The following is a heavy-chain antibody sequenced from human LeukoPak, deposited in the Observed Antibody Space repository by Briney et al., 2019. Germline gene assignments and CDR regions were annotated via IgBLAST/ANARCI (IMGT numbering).Heavy chain of an antibody. Sequence: PGGSLRLSCAASGFTFSSYAMSWVRQAPGKGLEWCSAISGSGGSTYYADSVKGRFTISRDNAKNSLYLQMNSLRAEDTAVYYCARYYGVDIDYWGQGTLVTVSS. CDR2: ISGSGGST. D-gene: IGHD3-10*01. J-gene: IGHJ4*02. V-gene: IGHV3-23*01. CDR3: ARYYGVDIDY. CDR1: GFTFSSYA.